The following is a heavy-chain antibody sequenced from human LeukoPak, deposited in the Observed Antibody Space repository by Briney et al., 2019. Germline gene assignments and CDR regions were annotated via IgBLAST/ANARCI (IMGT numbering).Heavy chain of an antibody. CDR1: GFTFSSYG. J-gene: IGHJ6*03. Sequence: GGSLRLSCAASGFTFSSYGMHWVRQAPGRGLEWVAFIRYDGSNKYYADSVKGRFTISRDNSKNTLYLQMNSLRAEDTAVYYCAKSRSYYDSSGYYHYYYYMDVWGKGTTVTISS. CDR3: AKSRSYYDSSGYYHYYYYMDV. V-gene: IGHV3-30*02. D-gene: IGHD3-22*01. CDR2: IRYDGSNK.